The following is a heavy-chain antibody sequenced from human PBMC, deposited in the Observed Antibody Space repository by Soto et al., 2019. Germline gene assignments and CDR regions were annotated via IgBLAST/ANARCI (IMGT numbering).Heavy chain of an antibody. CDR2: IKRNADGATT. CDR1: GFTFSNPW. Sequence: EHLVESGGGLVKPGGSLTLSCAASGFTFSNPWLNWVRQAPGKGLEWVGRIKRNADGATTDYAASVTGRFTIPRDDSRNTLSLQMNSLKVGDTAVYFCTTDIYPQSFVDIYDIWGQGTRVTVSS. J-gene: IGHJ3*02. D-gene: IGHD3-9*01. CDR3: TTDIYPQSFVDIYDI. V-gene: IGHV3-15*07.